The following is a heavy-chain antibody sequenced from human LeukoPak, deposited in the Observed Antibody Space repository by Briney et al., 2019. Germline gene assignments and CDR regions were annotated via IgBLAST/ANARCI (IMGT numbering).Heavy chain of an antibody. D-gene: IGHD3-10*01. CDR3: ATTGLLWFGDSPYNWFDP. V-gene: IGHV3-30-3*01. J-gene: IGHJ5*02. CDR2: ISYDGSNK. CDR1: GFTFSSYA. Sequence: GRSLRLSCAASGFTFSSYAMHWVRQAPGKGLEWVAVISYDGSNKYYADSVKGRFTISRDNAKNSLYLQMNSLRAEDTAVYYCATTGLLWFGDSPYNWFDPWGQGTLVTVSS.